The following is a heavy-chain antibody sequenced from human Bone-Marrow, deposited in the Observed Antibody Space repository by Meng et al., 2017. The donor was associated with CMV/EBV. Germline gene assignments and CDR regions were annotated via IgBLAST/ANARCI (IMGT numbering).Heavy chain of an antibody. D-gene: IGHD6-19*01. Sequence: SLKISCVASGFTFDDYAMHWVRQAPGKGLEWVSGISWNSGSIGYADSVKGRFTISRDNAKNSLYLQMNSLRAEDTALYYCAREHGGWNDAFDIWGQGTMVTVSS. CDR3: AREHGGWNDAFDI. CDR1: GFTFDDYA. V-gene: IGHV3-9*01. CDR2: ISWNSGSI. J-gene: IGHJ3*02.